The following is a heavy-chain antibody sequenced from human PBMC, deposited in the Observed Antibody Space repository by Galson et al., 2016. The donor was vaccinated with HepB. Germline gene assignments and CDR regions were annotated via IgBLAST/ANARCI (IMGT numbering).Heavy chain of an antibody. CDR1: GFIFSSSW. V-gene: IGHV3-48*02. Sequence: SLRLSCAASGFIFSSSWMSWVRQAPGKGLEWLSHISGGSSTIYYADSVKGRFTVSRDNAKNSLYLQMNSLRDDDTAVYYCAKPFLSSGLYYFDYWGRGTLVTVSS. CDR3: AKPFLSSGLYYFDY. D-gene: IGHD6-19*01. CDR2: ISGGSSTI. J-gene: IGHJ4*02.